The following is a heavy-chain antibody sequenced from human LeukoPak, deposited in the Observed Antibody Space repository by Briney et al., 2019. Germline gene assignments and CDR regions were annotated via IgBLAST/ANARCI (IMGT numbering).Heavy chain of an antibody. D-gene: IGHD2-2*01. V-gene: IGHV3-20*04. Sequence: GGSLRLSCTASGFPFYEHGMRWVRQVPGKGLEWVAGINWSGGSTDYADPLRGRFTISRDNAKNSLYLQMDSLRAEDTALYYCARAPISSPFYFDYWGQGTLVTVSS. CDR2: INWSGGST. J-gene: IGHJ4*02. CDR3: ARAPISSPFYFDY. CDR1: GFPFYEHG.